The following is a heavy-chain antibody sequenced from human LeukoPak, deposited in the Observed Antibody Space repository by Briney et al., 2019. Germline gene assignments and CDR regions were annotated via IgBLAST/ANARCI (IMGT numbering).Heavy chain of an antibody. CDR1: GFAFSNYW. CDR2: IEQDGSEK. J-gene: IGHJ4*02. Sequence: GGSLRLSCAASGFAFSNYWMSWVRQTPGKGLEWVATIEQDGSEKYYVDSVKGRFTISRDNAKKSLFLQMNSLRADDTAVYYCARPSVLGPNTDYWGQGTLVTVSS. CDR3: ARPSVLGPNTDY. D-gene: IGHD2-2*01. V-gene: IGHV3-7*01.